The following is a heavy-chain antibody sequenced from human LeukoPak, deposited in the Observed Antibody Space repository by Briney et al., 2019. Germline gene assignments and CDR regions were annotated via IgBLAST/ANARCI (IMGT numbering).Heavy chain of an antibody. Sequence: SETLSLTRIVSGVSISSGDYYWGWIRQPPGKGLEWIGSIYYSGRTYYNTPLKSRVTISEDTSMNQFSLKLSFVTAADSAVYYCARHRTAINRYGPYDAFDIWGRGTMVTVSS. CDR3: ARHRTAINRYGPYDAFDI. V-gene: IGHV4-39*01. CDR1: GVSISSGDYY. D-gene: IGHD5-18*01. J-gene: IGHJ3*02. CDR2: IYYSGRT.